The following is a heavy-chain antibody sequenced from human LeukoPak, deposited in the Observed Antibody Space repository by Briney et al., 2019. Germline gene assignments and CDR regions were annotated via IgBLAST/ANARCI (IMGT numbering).Heavy chain of an antibody. CDR1: GFTFSHYN. V-gene: IGHV3-48*04. CDR3: ARAKPKNMVRGLIMRRESRYYFDY. D-gene: IGHD3-10*01. CDR2: ITGSSSTI. Sequence: PGGSLRLSCAASGFTFSHYNMNWVRQAPGKGLEWVSYITGSSSTINYADSVKGRFTISRDNAKNSIYVQMESLRAEDTAVYYCARAKPKNMVRGLIMRRESRYYFDYWGQGTLVTVSS. J-gene: IGHJ4*02.